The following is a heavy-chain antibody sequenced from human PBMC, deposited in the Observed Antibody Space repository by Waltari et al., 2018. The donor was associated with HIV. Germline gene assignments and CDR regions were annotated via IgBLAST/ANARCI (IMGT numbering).Heavy chain of an antibody. CDR1: GFIFTYYG. CDR2: VSEDGRNK. V-gene: IGHV3-30*18. Sequence: QVQLVESGGGVVQSGRSLRLSCAASGFIFTYYGIQWVRQAPGKVLQWVAAVSEDGRNKYYADSVKGRFTISRDDSKNTVFLQMNSLRREDTSVYYCAKARRGYFYDSLDSWGQGTLVTVSS. CDR3: AKARRGYFYDSLDS. D-gene: IGHD3-22*01. J-gene: IGHJ4*02.